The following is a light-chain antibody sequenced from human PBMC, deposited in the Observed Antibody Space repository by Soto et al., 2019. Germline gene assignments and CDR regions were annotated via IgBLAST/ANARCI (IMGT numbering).Light chain of an antibody. CDR3: QQYYTAPHT. CDR2: WAA. J-gene: IGKJ2*01. V-gene: IGKV4-1*01. CDR1: QSVLYSSNNKNY. Sequence: DIVMTQSPDSLAVSLGERATINCKSSQSVLYSSNNKNYLTWYQQKPGQPPKLLIYWAATRESGVPDRFSGSGSGTDFTLTISSLQAEDVAIDYCQQYYTAPHTFGQGTKLELK.